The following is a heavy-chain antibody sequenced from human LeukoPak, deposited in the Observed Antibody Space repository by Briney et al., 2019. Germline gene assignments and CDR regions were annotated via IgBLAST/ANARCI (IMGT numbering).Heavy chain of an antibody. CDR1: GFTFSSYA. V-gene: IGHV3-23*01. CDR3: AKDPTDIVVVPAAIPVNWFDP. Sequence: GGSLRLSCAASGFTFSSYAMSWVRQAPGKGLEWVSAISGSGGSTYYADSVKGRFTISRDTSKNTLYLQMNSLSAEDTAVYYCAKDPTDIVVVPAAIPVNWFDPWGQGTLVTVSS. J-gene: IGHJ5*02. D-gene: IGHD2-2*01. CDR2: ISGSGGST.